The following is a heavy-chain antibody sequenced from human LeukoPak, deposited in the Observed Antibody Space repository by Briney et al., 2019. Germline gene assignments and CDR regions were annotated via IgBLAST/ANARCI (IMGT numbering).Heavy chain of an antibody. J-gene: IGHJ4*02. CDR1: VYTFTDYH. Sequence: ASVKVSCKASVYTFTDYHMHWVRQAPGQGLEWVGRIKPNSGDTNYAQKFQGRVTMTRDTSISTAYMELGRLRYDDTAVYYCARDYCSSTSCLFDYWGQGTLVTVSS. CDR3: ARDYCSSTSCLFDY. V-gene: IGHV1-2*06. D-gene: IGHD2-2*01. CDR2: IKPNSGDT.